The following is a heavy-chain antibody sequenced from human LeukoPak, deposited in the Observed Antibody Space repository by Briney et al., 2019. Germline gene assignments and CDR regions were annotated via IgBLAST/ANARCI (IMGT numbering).Heavy chain of an antibody. V-gene: IGHV4-39*07. Sequence: SETLSLTCTVSGGSISGSSYYWGWIRQPPGKGLEWIGSIYYSGSTYYNPSLKSRVTISVNTSKNQFSLKLSSVTAADTAVYYCAREVTMVRGIKDWGQGTLVTVST. CDR1: GGSISGSSYY. D-gene: IGHD3-10*01. CDR3: AREVTMVRGIKD. J-gene: IGHJ4*02. CDR2: IYYSGST.